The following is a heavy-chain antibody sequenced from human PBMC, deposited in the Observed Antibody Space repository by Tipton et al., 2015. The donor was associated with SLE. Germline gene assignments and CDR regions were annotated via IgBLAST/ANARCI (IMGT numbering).Heavy chain of an antibody. J-gene: IGHJ4*02. Sequence: TLSLTCAVYGGSFSGYYWSWIRQPPGKGLEWIGEINHSGSTNYNPSLKSRVTISVDTSKNQFSLKLSSVAAADTAVYYCASHLGAVLANWGQGTLVTVSS. CDR1: GGSFSGYY. CDR3: ASHLGAVLAN. D-gene: IGHD6-19*01. V-gene: IGHV4-34*01. CDR2: INHSGST.